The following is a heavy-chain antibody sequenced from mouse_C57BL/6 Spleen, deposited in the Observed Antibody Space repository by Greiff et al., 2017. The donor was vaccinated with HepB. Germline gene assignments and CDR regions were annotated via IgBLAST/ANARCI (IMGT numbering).Heavy chain of an antibody. CDR2: ISDGGSYT. CDR1: GFTFSSYA. Sequence: EVKLMESGGGLVKPGGSLQLSCAASGFTFSSYAMSWVRQTPAKRLEWVATISDGGSYTYYPANVKGRFTISRDNAKNNLYLQMSHLKSEDTAMYYCARDGYGNYFDYWGQGTTLTVSS. CDR3: ARDGYGNYFDY. D-gene: IGHD2-10*02. V-gene: IGHV5-4*01. J-gene: IGHJ2*01.